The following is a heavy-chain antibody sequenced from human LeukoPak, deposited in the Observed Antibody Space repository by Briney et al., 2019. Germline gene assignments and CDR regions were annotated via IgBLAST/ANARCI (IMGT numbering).Heavy chain of an antibody. CDR3: AKTAGMVGASLFDY. J-gene: IGHJ4*02. D-gene: IGHD1-26*01. V-gene: IGHV3-30*18. Sequence: GRSLRLSCAASGFTFSSYGMHWVRQAPGKGLEWVAVISYDGSNKYYADSVKGRFTISRDNSKNTLYLQMNSLRAEDTAVYYCAKTAGMVGASLFDYWGQGTLVTVSS. CDR2: ISYDGSNK. CDR1: GFTFSSYG.